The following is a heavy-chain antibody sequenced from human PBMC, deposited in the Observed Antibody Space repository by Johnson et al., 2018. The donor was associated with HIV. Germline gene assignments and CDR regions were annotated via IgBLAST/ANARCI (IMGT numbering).Heavy chain of an antibody. Sequence: QVLLVESGGGVVQPGGSLRLSCAASGFTFSSYGMHWVRQAPGKGLEWVAFIRYDGSNTYYADSVKGRFTISRDNSKNTLYLQMHSRRAEDTAWYFCATGAAAARPAAFDIWGQGTMVTVSS. J-gene: IGHJ3*02. CDR2: IRYDGSNT. D-gene: IGHD6-6*01. CDR1: GFTFSSYG. V-gene: IGHV3-30*02. CDR3: ATGAAAARPAAFDI.